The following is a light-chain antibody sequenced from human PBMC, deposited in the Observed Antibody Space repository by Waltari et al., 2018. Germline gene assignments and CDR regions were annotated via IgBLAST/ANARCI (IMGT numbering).Light chain of an antibody. CDR3: SSYAGNNILI. CDR1: SSDIGAYDD. Sequence: QSALTQPPSASGSPGQAVTISCTGTSSDIGAYDDVSWYQQYSGKAPKLLIYEVTKRPPGVPGRFSGSKSGYTASLTVSGLQPEDEADYYCSSYAGNNILIFGGGTKLTVL. CDR2: EVT. V-gene: IGLV2-8*01. J-gene: IGLJ2*01.